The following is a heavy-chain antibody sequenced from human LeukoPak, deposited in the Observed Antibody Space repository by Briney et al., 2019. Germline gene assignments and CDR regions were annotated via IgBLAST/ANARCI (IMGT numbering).Heavy chain of an antibody. CDR2: IIPIFGIA. J-gene: IGHJ4*02. V-gene: IGHV1-69*04. D-gene: IGHD3-22*01. CDR3: ARDKNYDSSGYYYY. Sequence: GSSVKVSCKASGGTFSSYAISWVRRAPGQGLEWMGRIIPIFGIANYAQKFQGRVTITADKPTSTAYMELSSLRSEDTAVYYCARDKNYDSSGYYYYWGQGTLVTVSS. CDR1: GGTFSSYA.